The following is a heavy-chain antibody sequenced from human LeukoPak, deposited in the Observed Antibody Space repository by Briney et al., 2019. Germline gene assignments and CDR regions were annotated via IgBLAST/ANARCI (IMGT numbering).Heavy chain of an antibody. Sequence: SETLSLTCTVSGGSISSGDYYWSWIRQPPGKGLEWIGYIYYSGSTNYNPSLKSRVTISVDTSKNQFSLKLSSVTAADTAVYYCARGNGGNGFDYWGQGTLVTVSS. CDR3: ARGNGGNGFDY. CDR1: GGSISSGDYY. J-gene: IGHJ4*02. V-gene: IGHV4-61*08. D-gene: IGHD4-23*01. CDR2: IYYSGST.